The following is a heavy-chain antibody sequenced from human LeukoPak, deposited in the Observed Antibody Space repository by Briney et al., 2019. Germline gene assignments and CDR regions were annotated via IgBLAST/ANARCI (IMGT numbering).Heavy chain of an antibody. J-gene: IGHJ6*03. D-gene: IGHD6-6*01. V-gene: IGHV1-46*01. CDR1: GYTFTSYY. CDR2: INPSGGST. CDR3: ARGPIAARSGSGDYYYYMDV. Sequence: ASVKVSCKASGYTFTSYYMHWVRQAPGQGLEWMGIINPSGGSTSYAQKFQGRVTMTRDTSTSTVYMELSSLRSEDTAVYYCARGPIAARSGSGDYYYYMDVWGKGTTVTVSS.